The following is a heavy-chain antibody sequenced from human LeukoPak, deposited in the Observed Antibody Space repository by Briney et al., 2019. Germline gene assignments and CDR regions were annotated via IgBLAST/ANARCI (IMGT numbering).Heavy chain of an antibody. CDR3: ARDDYYDSSGYGGYFDY. V-gene: IGHV3-48*04. Sequence: PGGSLRLSCAASGFTFSSYSMNWVRQAPGKGLEWVSYISSSSSTIYYADSVKGRFTISRDNAKNSLYLQMNSLRAEDTAVYYCARDDYYDSSGYGGYFDYWGQGTLVTVSS. J-gene: IGHJ4*02. CDR1: GFTFSSYS. D-gene: IGHD3-22*01. CDR2: ISSSSSTI.